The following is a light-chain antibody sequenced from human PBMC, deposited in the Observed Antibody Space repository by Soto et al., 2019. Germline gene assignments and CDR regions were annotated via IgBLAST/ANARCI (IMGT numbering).Light chain of an antibody. Sequence: QSVLTQPPSASGTPGQRATISCSGTSYNIGNNYVCWYQHLPGTAPKLLIYRNNQRPSGVPDRFSGSKSGTSASLAISGLRSDDEADYYCAAWDDSLSGVVFGGGTKLTVL. CDR2: RNN. CDR1: SYNIGNNY. J-gene: IGLJ2*01. V-gene: IGLV1-47*01. CDR3: AAWDDSLSGVV.